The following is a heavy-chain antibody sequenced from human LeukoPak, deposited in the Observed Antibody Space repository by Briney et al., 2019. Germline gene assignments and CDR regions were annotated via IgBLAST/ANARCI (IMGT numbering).Heavy chain of an antibody. CDR2: ISSSGSYI. Sequence: GGSLRLSCAASGFPFSSYSMNWVRQAPGKGLEWVSSISSSGSYIYYADSVKGRFTISRDNAKNSLYLQMNSLRAEDTAVYYCARASAAGSDFDYWGQGTLVTVSS. V-gene: IGHV3-21*01. CDR3: ARASAAGSDFDY. CDR1: GFPFSSYS. D-gene: IGHD6-13*01. J-gene: IGHJ4*02.